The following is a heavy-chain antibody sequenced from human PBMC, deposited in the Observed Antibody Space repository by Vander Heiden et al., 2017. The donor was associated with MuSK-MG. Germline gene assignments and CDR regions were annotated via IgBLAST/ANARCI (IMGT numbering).Heavy chain of an antibody. D-gene: IGHD6-19*01. Sequence: QVQLVESGGGVVQPGRSLRLPCAASGFTLSSYGMHWVRQTPGKGLEWVAFIWSDGSKKYDADSVKGRFTISRDSSKNTLSLKMKSLRAEDTAVYYCARDSGWYLDYWGQGTLVTVSS. V-gene: IGHV3-33*01. CDR1: GFTLSSYG. CDR3: ARDSGWYLDY. CDR2: IWSDGSKK. J-gene: IGHJ4*02.